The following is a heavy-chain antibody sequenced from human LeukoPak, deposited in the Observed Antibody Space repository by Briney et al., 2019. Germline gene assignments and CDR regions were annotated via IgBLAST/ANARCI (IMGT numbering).Heavy chain of an antibody. CDR1: GGSISSSTYN. Sequence: SETLSLTCTVSGGSISSSTYNWDWLRQPPGNGLERIGRISYSGSTYYNPSLKSRVTLSLDTSKNQFSLKLRSVTATDTAVYYCARLVDYGSGSHWGQGTLVIVSS. D-gene: IGHD3-10*01. J-gene: IGHJ4*02. CDR3: ARLVDYGSGSH. V-gene: IGHV4-39*01. CDR2: ISYSGST.